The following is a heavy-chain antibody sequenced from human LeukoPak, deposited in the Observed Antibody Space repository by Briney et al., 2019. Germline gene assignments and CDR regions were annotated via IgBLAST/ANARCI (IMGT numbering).Heavy chain of an antibody. CDR3: VRGSSGPDM. CDR2: INNGGTDT. CDR1: GFTFSSFW. V-gene: IGHV3-74*01. D-gene: IGHD3-10*01. Sequence: GGSLRLSCAASGFTFSSFWMHWARQAPGKGLVWVSRINNGGTDTVYADSVKGRFTISRDNAKNTLYLQMNSLRAEHTSIYYCVRGSSGPDMWGLGTMVTVSS. J-gene: IGHJ3*02.